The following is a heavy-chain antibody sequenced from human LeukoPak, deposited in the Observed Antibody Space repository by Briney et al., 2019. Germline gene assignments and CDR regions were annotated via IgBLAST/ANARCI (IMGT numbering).Heavy chain of an antibody. D-gene: IGHD3-16*02. CDR2: ISYDGSNK. Sequence: GGSLRLSCAASGFTFSNYVIHWVRQAPGKGLEWVAVISYDGSNKYYADSVKGRFTISRDNSKNTLYLQMNSLRAEDTAVYYCARTCSWSLSRFDYWGQGTLVTVSS. V-gene: IGHV3-30-3*01. CDR3: ARTCSWSLSRFDY. J-gene: IGHJ4*02. CDR1: GFTFSNYV.